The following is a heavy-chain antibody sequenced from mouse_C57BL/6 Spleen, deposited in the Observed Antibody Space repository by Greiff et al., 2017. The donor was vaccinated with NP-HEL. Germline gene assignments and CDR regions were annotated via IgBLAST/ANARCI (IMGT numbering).Heavy chain of an antibody. CDR1: GYTFTTYP. V-gene: IGHV1-47*01. D-gene: IGHD1-1*01. J-gene: IGHJ2*01. CDR3: AITTVYYFDY. Sequence: LVESGAELVKPGASVKMSCKASGYTFTTYPIEWMKQNHGKSLEWIGNFHPYNDDTKYNEKFKGKATLTVEKSSSTVYLDLSRLTSDDSAVYYCAITTVYYFDYWGQGTTLTVSS. CDR2: FHPYNDDT.